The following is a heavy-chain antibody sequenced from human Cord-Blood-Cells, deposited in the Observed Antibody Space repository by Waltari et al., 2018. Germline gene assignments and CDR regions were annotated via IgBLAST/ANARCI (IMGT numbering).Heavy chain of an antibody. D-gene: IGHD2-15*01. J-gene: IGHJ6*02. Sequence: QVQLVQSGAEVKKPGASVKVSCKASGYTFTSYYMHWVRQAPGQGLEWMGIINPSGGSTSYAQKFQGRVTMTRDTATSTVYRELGSLRSEDTAVYYCARVGVVALSYDYYGMDGWGQGTTVTVSS. CDR1: GYTFTSYY. CDR2: INPSGGST. V-gene: IGHV1-46*03. CDR3: ARVGVVALSYDYYGMDG.